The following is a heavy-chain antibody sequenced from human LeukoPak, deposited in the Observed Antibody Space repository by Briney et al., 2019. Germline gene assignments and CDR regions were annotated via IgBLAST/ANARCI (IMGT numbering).Heavy chain of an antibody. CDR1: GFTFSSYS. Sequence: GGSLRLSCAASGFTFSSYSMNWVRQAPGKGLEWVSSISSSSSYIYYADSVKGRFTISRDNAKNSLYLQMNSLRAEDTAVYYCAREYYDILTGYTGGDDYWGQGTLVTVSS. CDR2: ISSSSSYI. D-gene: IGHD3-9*01. CDR3: AREYYDILTGYTGGDDY. V-gene: IGHV3-21*01. J-gene: IGHJ4*02.